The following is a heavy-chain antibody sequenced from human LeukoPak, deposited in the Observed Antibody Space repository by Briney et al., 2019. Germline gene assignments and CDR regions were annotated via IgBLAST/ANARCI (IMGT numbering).Heavy chain of an antibody. D-gene: IGHD6-13*01. CDR3: ARVIAAASGMDV. CDR2: MNPNSGNT. J-gene: IGHJ6*02. V-gene: IGHV1-8*01. CDR1: GYTSTSYD. Sequence: ASVKVSCRASGYTSTSYDINWVRQATGQGFEWMGWMNPNSGNTGYAQKFQGRVTMTRNTSISTAYMELSSLRSEDTAVYYCARVIAAASGMDVWGQGTTVTVSS.